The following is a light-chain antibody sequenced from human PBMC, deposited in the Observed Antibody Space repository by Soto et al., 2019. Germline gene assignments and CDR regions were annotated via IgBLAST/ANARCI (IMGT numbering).Light chain of an antibody. CDR1: QNITNN. CDR2: HAS. Sequence: DIQMTQSPSSLSASIGDRVTITCQASQNITNNLSWYQQKPGKAPNLLIYHASKLAKGVTSRFSGSGSGTDFTLTISSLQPEDFATYYCQQANSFPLTCGGGTKVDIK. V-gene: IGKV1-33*01. J-gene: IGKJ4*01. CDR3: QQANSFPLT.